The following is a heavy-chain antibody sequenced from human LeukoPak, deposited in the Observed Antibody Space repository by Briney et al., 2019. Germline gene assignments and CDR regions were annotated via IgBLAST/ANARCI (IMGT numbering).Heavy chain of an antibody. Sequence: PSPTLSLTRSVSGASVTIYYWRSIRQPPGKGLEWIGYVSSDGTTNSTTSLRSRVIMSVDTAKNHISLNLTSLTAADTATYYCARLDCLGDGCYNHWGRGTLVTVSS. J-gene: IGHJ4*02. CDR3: ARLDCLGDGCYNH. D-gene: IGHD2-21*01. V-gene: IGHV4-59*08. CDR1: GASVTIYY. CDR2: VSSDGTT.